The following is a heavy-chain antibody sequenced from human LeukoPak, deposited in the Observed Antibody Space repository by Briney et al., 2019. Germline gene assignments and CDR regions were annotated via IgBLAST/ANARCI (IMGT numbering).Heavy chain of an antibody. D-gene: IGHD4-23*01. CDR1: GGSISSGGYY. CDR2: INHTGDT. Sequence: PSETLSLTCTVSGGSISSGGYYWSWIRQPPGKGLEWIGEINHTGDTNYSPSLKSRLTISLDTSKKQFSLKLSSVTAADTAVYYCARGWRAYGGNGMDVWGQGTTVTVSS. CDR3: ARGWRAYGGNGMDV. V-gene: IGHV4-39*01. J-gene: IGHJ6*02.